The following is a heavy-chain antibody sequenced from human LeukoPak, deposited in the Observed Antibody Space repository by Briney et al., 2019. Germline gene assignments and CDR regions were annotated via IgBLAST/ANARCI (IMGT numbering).Heavy chain of an antibody. V-gene: IGHV4-30-2*01. CDR2: IYHSGST. D-gene: IGHD1-20*01. CDR1: GGSISSGGYY. CDR3: ARRRNNWNPGGWFDP. Sequence: PSETLSLTCTVSGGSISSGGYYWSWIRQPPGKGLEWIGYIYHSGSTNYNPSLKSRVTISVDTSKNQFSLKLSSVTAADTAVYYCARRRNNWNPGGWFDPWGQGTLVTVSS. J-gene: IGHJ5*02.